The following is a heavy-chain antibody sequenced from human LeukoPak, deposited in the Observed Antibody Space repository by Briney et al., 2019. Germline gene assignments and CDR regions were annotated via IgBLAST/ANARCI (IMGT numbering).Heavy chain of an antibody. J-gene: IGHJ4*02. D-gene: IGHD3-10*01. CDR3: ARDPGDYYGSGTRKGSFDY. Sequence: GRSLRLSCAASGFTFSSYAMHWVRQAPGKGLEWVAVISYDGSNKYYADSVKGRFTISRDNSKNTLYLQMNSLRAEDTAVYYCARDPGDYYGSGTRKGSFDYWGQGTLVTVSS. V-gene: IGHV3-30-3*01. CDR2: ISYDGSNK. CDR1: GFTFSSYA.